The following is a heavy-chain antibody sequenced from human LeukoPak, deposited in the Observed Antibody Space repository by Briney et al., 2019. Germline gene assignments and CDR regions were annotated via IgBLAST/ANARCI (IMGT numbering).Heavy chain of an antibody. CDR2: MNPNSGNT. D-gene: IGHD7-27*01. CDR1: GYTFTSHH. V-gene: IGHV1-8*01. CDR3: ARGRPTNLGGIY. Sequence: ASVRVSCKASGYTFTSHHINWVRQAAGQGLEWMGWMNPNSGNTAYAQKFQGRVTMTWDTSINTAYMELDSLRSEDTAVYYCARGRPTNLGGIYWGQGSPVTVSS. J-gene: IGHJ4*02.